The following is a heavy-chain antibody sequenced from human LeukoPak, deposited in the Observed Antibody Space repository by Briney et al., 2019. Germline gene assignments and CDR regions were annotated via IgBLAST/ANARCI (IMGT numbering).Heavy chain of an antibody. CDR3: ARDPRTTVTSISPYYYYGMDV. V-gene: IGHV1-69*04. CDR2: IIPILGIA. Sequence: SVKVSCKASGGTFSSYAISWVRQAPGQGLEWMGRIIPILGIANYAQKFQGRVTITADKSTSTAYMELSSLRSEDTAVHYCARDPRTTVTSISPYYYYGMDVWGQGTTVTVSS. D-gene: IGHD4-17*01. CDR1: GGTFSSYA. J-gene: IGHJ6*02.